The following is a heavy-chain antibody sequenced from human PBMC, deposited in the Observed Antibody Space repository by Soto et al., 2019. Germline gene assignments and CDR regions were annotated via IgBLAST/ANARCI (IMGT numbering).Heavy chain of an antibody. V-gene: IGHV4-61*01. CDR3: ARETGGSSSDP. D-gene: IGHD1-26*01. CDR2: ISYSVIT. CDR1: GGSVSSGSYY. Sequence: NPSETLSLTCSVSGGSVSSGSYYWTWIRQPPGRGLEWIGYISYSVITNYNPSLKSRVTISVDTSKNQFSLRLSSVTAADTAVYYCARETGGSSSDPSGPGALVTVSS. J-gene: IGHJ5*02.